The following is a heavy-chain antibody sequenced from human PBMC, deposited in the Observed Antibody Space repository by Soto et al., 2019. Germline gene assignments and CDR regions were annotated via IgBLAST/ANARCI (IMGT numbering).Heavy chain of an antibody. J-gene: IGHJ6*02. V-gene: IGHV6-1*01. CDR2: AYYRSKWYN. Sequence: PSQTLSLTCAISGASVSSNSAAWNWIRQSPSRGLEWLGRAYYRSKWYNDYAVSVKSRITINPDTSKNQFSLQLNSVTPEDTAVYYCARGLAVAGDWGYYYYYGMDVWGQGNTVTVSS. D-gene: IGHD6-19*01. CDR3: ARGLAVAGDWGYYYYYGMDV. CDR1: GASVSSNSAA.